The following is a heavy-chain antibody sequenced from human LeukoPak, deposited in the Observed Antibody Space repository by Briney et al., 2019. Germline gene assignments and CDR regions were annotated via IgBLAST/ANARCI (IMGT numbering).Heavy chain of an antibody. D-gene: IGHD4-11*01. CDR1: GFTLSTYW. Sequence: GGSLRLSCAASGFTLSTYWMNWVRQAPGKGLEWVANVNKDGSAKYYVDSVKGRFTISRDNAKNSLYLQMNSLRADDTAVYYCASSPSNYYGMGVWGQGTTVTVSS. CDR3: ASSPSNYYGMGV. CDR2: VNKDGSAK. V-gene: IGHV3-7*02. J-gene: IGHJ6*02.